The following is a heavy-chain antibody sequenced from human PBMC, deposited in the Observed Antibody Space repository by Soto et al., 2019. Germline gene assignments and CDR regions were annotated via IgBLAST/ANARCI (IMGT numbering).Heavy chain of an antibody. CDR2: ISGSGGST. D-gene: IGHD3-10*01. Sequence: GGSLRLSCAASGFTFSSYAMSWVRQAPGKGLEWVSAISGSGGSTYYADSVKGRFTISRDNSKNTLYLQMNSLRAEDTAVYYCAKAQGLKGEGDPTPYYFDYWGQGTLVTVSS. CDR3: AKAQGLKGEGDPTPYYFDY. CDR1: GFTFSSYA. J-gene: IGHJ4*02. V-gene: IGHV3-23*01.